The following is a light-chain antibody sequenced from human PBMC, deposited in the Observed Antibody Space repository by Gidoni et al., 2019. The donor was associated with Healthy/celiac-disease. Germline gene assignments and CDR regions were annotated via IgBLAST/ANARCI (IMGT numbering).Light chain of an antibody. Sequence: QSALTQPPSASGSPGQSVTISCTGTSSDVGGYNYVSWYQPHPGKAPKLMIDEVSKRPSGVPDRVSGSKSGNTASLTVSGLQAEDEADYYCSSYAGSNNLVFGGGTKLTVL. J-gene: IGLJ2*01. CDR1: SSDVGGYNY. CDR3: SSYAGSNNLV. V-gene: IGLV2-8*01. CDR2: EVS.